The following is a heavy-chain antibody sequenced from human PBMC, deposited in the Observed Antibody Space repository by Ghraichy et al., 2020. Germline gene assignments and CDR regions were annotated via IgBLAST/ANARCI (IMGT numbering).Heavy chain of an antibody. J-gene: IGHJ5*02. CDR2: ISGSGGST. CDR1: GFTFSSYA. Sequence: GESLNISCAASGFTFSSYAMSWVRQAPGKGLEWVSAISGSGGSTYYADSVKGRFTISRDNSKNTLYLQMNSLRAEDTAVYYCAKKVVPWFDPWGQGTLVTVSS. D-gene: IGHD2-15*01. CDR3: AKKVVPWFDP. V-gene: IGHV3-23*01.